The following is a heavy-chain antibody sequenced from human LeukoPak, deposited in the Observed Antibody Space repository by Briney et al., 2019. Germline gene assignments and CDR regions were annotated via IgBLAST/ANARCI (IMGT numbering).Heavy chain of an antibody. V-gene: IGHV3-30*03. CDR3: ATDFPASCRGDCYFVY. CDR1: GFTFSTYG. D-gene: IGHD2-21*02. Sequence: GRSLRLSCGASGFTFSTYGMHWVRQAPGKGLEWVAVISYDGSNKYYADSVKGRFTISRDNSKNTLYLQMNSLRAEDTAVYYCATDFPASCRGDCYFVYWGQGTLVTVSP. CDR2: ISYDGSNK. J-gene: IGHJ4*02.